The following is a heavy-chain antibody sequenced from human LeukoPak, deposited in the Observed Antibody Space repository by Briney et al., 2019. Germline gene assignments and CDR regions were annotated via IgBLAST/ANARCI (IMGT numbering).Heavy chain of an antibody. CDR3: ARRILGPIDD. J-gene: IGHJ4*02. D-gene: IGHD2/OR15-2a*01. Sequence: GGSLRLSCAASGFTVTSSYMTWVRQTPGKGLEWVSVIYPTGATYYADSVKGRFTISRGNSKNTVSLQMNSLRADDTALYYCARRILGPIDDWGQGTLVTVSS. CDR2: IYPTGAT. V-gene: IGHV3-53*01. CDR1: GFTVTSSY.